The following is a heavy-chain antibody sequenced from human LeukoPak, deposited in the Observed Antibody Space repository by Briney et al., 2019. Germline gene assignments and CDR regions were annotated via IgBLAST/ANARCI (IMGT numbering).Heavy chain of an antibody. J-gene: IGHJ6*03. V-gene: IGHV4-59*01. CDR2: IYYSGST. CDR3: ARHAAAHYYYYYMDV. CDR1: GGSISSYY. D-gene: IGHD2-2*01. Sequence: SETLSLTCTVSGGSISSYYWSWIRQPPGKGLEWIGYIYYSGSTNYNPSLKSRVTISVDTSKNQFSLKLSSVTAADTAVYYCARHAAAHYYYYYMDVWGKGTTVTISS.